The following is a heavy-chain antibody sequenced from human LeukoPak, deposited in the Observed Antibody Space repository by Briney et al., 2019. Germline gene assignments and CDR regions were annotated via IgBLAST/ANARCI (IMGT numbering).Heavy chain of an antibody. V-gene: IGHV3-23*01. Sequence: GRSLRLSCAASGFTFSSYAMSWVRQAPGKGLEWVSAISGSGGSTYYADSVKGRFTISRDNSKNTLYLQMNSLRAEDTAVYYCAKSVHYYDSSLDAFDIWGQGTMVTVSS. J-gene: IGHJ3*02. CDR3: AKSVHYYDSSLDAFDI. D-gene: IGHD3-22*01. CDR2: ISGSGGST. CDR1: GFTFSSYA.